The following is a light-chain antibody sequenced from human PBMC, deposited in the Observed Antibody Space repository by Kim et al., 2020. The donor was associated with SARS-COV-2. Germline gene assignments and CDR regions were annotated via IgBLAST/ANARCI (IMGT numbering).Light chain of an antibody. V-gene: IGKV3-20*01. J-gene: IGKJ2*03. CDR3: HQYIRSPYS. CDR2: DAS. CDR1: QRISSNY. Sequence: LSQEERATLSGRDNQRISSNYLAWYQHKPGQSPRLLIHDASNRATGIPDRFSGSGSGTDFTLTNSRLEPEDFAVYYCHQYIRSPYSFGQGTKLEI.